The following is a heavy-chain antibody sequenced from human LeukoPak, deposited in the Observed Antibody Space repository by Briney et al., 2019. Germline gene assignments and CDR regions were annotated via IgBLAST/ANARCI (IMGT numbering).Heavy chain of an antibody. D-gene: IGHD3-16*01. Sequence: PSETLSLTCTVSGASISSANYYWTWIRQPAGKGLEWIGRIYTIGYTDHNPSLKSRVTISVDTSKNQFSLKLSSVTAADTAVYYCARVIPPLEGGIGNWFDPWGQGTLVTVSS. J-gene: IGHJ5*02. V-gene: IGHV4-61*02. CDR1: GASISSANYY. CDR3: ARVIPPLEGGIGNWFDP. CDR2: IYTIGYT.